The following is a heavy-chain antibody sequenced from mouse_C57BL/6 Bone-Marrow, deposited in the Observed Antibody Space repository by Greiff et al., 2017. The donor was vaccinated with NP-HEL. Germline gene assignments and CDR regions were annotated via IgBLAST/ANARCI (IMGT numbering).Heavy chain of an antibody. CDR1: GYTFTSYG. V-gene: IGHV1-81*01. Sequence: VQLVESGAELARPGASVKLSCKASGYTFTSYGISWVKQRTGQGLEWIGEIYPRSGNTYYNEKFKGKATLTADKSSSTAYMELRSLTSEDSAVYFCARERDGFFAYWGQGTLVTVSA. CDR2: IYPRSGNT. CDR3: ARERDGFFAY. D-gene: IGHD3-3*01. J-gene: IGHJ3*01.